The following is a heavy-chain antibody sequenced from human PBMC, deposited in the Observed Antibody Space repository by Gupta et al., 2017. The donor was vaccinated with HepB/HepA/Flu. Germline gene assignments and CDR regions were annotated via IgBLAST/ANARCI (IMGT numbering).Heavy chain of an antibody. CDR1: GFTFNNYA. CDR3: AKEGDFWSGPNNWFDP. CDR2: ISGNSVST. J-gene: IGHJ5*02. V-gene: IGHV3-23*01. Sequence: EVQLLESGGGLVQPGGSLRLSCAASGFTFNNYAMSLVRQAPGKGLEWVSAISGNSVSTYYADSVKGRFTISRDNSMDTLYLQMNSLRAEDTAVYYCAKEGDFWSGPNNWFDPWGQGTLVTVSS. D-gene: IGHD3-3*01.